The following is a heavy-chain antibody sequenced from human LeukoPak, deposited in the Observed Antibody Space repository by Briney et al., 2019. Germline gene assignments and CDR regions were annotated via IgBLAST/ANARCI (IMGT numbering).Heavy chain of an antibody. CDR1: GGTFSSYA. D-gene: IGHD3-22*01. J-gene: IGHJ4*02. CDR3: ARGTHRRITMIVVVDYYFDY. Sequence: SVKVSCKASGGTFSSYAISWVRQAPGQGLEWMGGIIPIFGTENYAQKFQGRVTITTDESTSTAYMELSSLRSEDTAVYYCARGTHRRITMIVVVDYYFDYWGQGTLVTVSS. CDR2: IIPIFGTE. V-gene: IGHV1-69*05.